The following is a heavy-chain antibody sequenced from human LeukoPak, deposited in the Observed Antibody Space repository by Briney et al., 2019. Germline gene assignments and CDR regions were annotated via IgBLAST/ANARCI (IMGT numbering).Heavy chain of an antibody. CDR1: GVSISSYY. J-gene: IGHJ5*02. CDR3: ARLNFNWFDP. D-gene: IGHD1-20*01. Sequence: PSETMSPTCTVSGVSISSYYWSWIRQPPGKGLEWIGYIYYSGSTNYNPSLKSRVTISVDTSKNQFSLKLSSVTAADTAVYYCARLNFNWFDPWGQGTLVTVSS. CDR2: IYYSGST. V-gene: IGHV4-59*08.